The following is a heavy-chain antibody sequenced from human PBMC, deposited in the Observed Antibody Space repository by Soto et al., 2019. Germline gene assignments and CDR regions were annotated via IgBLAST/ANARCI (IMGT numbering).Heavy chain of an antibody. V-gene: IGHV3-23*01. Sequence: GGSLRLSCAASGFTFSSFSMSWVRQAPGKGLEWVSAISSSSGASTYYADSVKGRFIISRDNSKNTLFLQMNSLRAEDTAIYYCAKNGGVTTTPADYWGQGTPVTVSS. J-gene: IGHJ4*02. D-gene: IGHD2-21*02. CDR2: ISSSSGAST. CDR1: GFTFSSFS. CDR3: AKNGGVTTTPADY.